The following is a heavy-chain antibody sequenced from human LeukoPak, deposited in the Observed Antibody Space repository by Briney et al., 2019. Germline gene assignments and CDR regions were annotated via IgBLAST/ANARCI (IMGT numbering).Heavy chain of an antibody. Sequence: SETLSLTCAVYGGSFSGYYWSWIRQPPGKGLEWIGEINHSGSTNYNPSLKSRVTISVDTSKNQFSLKLSSATAADTAVYYCAREYYDFWSGYYSYYYMDVWGKGTTVTVSS. CDR3: AREYYDFWSGYYSYYYMDV. J-gene: IGHJ6*03. CDR2: INHSGST. V-gene: IGHV4-34*01. CDR1: GGSFSGYY. D-gene: IGHD3-3*01.